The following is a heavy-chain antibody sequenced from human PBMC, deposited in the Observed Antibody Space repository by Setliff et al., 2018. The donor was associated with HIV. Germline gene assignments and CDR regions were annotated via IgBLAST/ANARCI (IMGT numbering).Heavy chain of an antibody. CDR1: GVTLDTSD. V-gene: IGHV3-20*04. CDR3: ARVKYDSSGYLSYMDV. Sequence: GGSLRLSCEVSGVTLDTSDIHWVRQAPGMGFEWVSGINGNGGSTGYADSVKGRLTISRDNAKKSLYLQMNSLRVEDTALYYCARVKYDSSGYLSYMDVWGKGTTVTVSS. CDR2: INGNGGST. D-gene: IGHD3-22*01. J-gene: IGHJ6*03.